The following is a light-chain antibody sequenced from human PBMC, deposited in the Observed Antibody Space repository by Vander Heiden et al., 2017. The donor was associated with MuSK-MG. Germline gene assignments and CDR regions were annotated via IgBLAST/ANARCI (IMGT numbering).Light chain of an antibody. V-gene: IGKV2-28*01. CDR2: VTS. CDR3: KQDVQNPVT. Sequence: VMPPSRLSLPVHSRQPASIACRSSLSLLRANGHIYLDWYQQKPGQAPKLLIFVTSTRASGVPERFSGSGSGTDFTFRISSVEAEDVGVYYCKQDVQNPVTFGHGTTVDIK. CDR1: LSLLRANGHIY. J-gene: IGKJ3*01.